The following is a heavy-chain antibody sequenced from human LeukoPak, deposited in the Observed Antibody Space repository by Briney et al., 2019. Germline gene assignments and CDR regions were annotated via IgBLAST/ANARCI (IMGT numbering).Heavy chain of an antibody. D-gene: IGHD2-15*01. CDR1: GFTFNDYA. J-gene: IGHJ4*02. CDR3: AKDSLCSGGSCYLFDY. Sequence: GGSLRLSCAASGFTFNDYAMHWVRQVPGKDLEWVSGISWNSGSIAYADSVKGRFTISRDNAKNSLYLQMNSLRAEDTALYYCAKDSLCSGGSCYLFDYWGQGTLVTVSS. CDR2: ISWNSGSI. V-gene: IGHV3-9*01.